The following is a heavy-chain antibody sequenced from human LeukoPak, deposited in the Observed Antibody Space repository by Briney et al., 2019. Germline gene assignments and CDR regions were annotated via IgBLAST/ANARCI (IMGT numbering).Heavy chain of an antibody. Sequence: PSETLSLTCAVYGGSFSGYYWSWIRQPPGKGLEWIGEINHSGSTNYNPSLKSRVTISVDTSKNQFSLKLSSVTAADTAVYYCARFRGSIGNVWGKGTTVTISS. J-gene: IGHJ6*04. CDR2: INHSGST. V-gene: IGHV4-34*01. CDR3: ARFRGSIGNV. CDR1: GGSFSGYY. D-gene: IGHD1-26*01.